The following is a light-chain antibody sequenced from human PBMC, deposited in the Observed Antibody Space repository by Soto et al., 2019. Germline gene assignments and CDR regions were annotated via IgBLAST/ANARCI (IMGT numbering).Light chain of an antibody. CDR3: QQYNNWPPDT. J-gene: IGKJ3*01. V-gene: IGKV3-15*01. Sequence: EIVMTQSPATLSVSLGERATLSCRASQSISSNLAWYQQKPGQAPRLLIYGASTRATGIPARFSGSGSGTDFTLTISSLQSEDFAVYYCQQYNNWPPDTFGPGTKVDIK. CDR1: QSISSN. CDR2: GAS.